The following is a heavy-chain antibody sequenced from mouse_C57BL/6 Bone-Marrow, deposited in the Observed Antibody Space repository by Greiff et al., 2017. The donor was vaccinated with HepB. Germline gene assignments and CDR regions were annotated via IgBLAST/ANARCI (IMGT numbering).Heavy chain of an antibody. J-gene: IGHJ1*03. D-gene: IGHD1-1*01. Sequence: EVMLVESGGGLVQPGGSLSLSCAASGFTFTDYYMSWVRQPPGKALEWLGFIRNKANGYTTEYSASVKGRFTISRDNSQSILYLQMNALRAEDSATYYCARSSHYYCSRVWYFDVWGTGTTVTVSS. CDR2: IRNKANGYTT. CDR1: GFTFTDYY. V-gene: IGHV7-3*01. CDR3: ARSSHYYCSRVWYFDV.